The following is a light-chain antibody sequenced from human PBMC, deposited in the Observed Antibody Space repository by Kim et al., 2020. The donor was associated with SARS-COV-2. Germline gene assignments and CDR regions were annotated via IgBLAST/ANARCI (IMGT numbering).Light chain of an antibody. CDR2: AAS. CDR3: QQYYSYPLT. CDR1: QGIRTY. J-gene: IGKJ4*01. Sequence: ASTGDRVTITCRARQGIRTYLAWYQQKPGKAPNLLIYAASTLQSGVPSRFSGSGSGTDFTLTISCLQSEDFATYYCQQYYSYPLTFGGGTKVDIK. V-gene: IGKV1-8*01.